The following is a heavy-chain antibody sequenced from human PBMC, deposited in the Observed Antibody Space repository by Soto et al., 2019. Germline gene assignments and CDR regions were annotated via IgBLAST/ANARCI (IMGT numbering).Heavy chain of an antibody. V-gene: IGHV2-5*01. CDR3: AHEPSGYYYVMDV. D-gene: IGHD2-15*01. CDR2: IYWNGNE. J-gene: IGHJ6*02. CDR1: GFSFSTSGVG. Sequence: QITLRESGPTLVKPTQTLTLTCTFSGFSFSTSGVGVGWFRQPPGQALQWLALIYWNGNERYSPSLNNRLTVTKDTSKTQVVLTMASVDPLDTATYYCAHEPSGYYYVMDVWAKGPMSPSP.